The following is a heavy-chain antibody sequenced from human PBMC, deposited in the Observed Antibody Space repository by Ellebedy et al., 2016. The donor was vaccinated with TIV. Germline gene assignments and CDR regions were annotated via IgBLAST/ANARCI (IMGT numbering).Heavy chain of an antibody. D-gene: IGHD6-19*01. CDR3: ARDVGVSGEVGYDYYGMDV. J-gene: IGHJ6*02. V-gene: IGHV1-69*13. Sequence: AASVKVSCKASGGTFSSSAISWVRQAPGQGLEWMGGIIPFFGTANYAQKFQGRVTITADESTRTAYMELSSLRSEDTAVYFCARDVGVSGEVGYDYYGMDVWGQGTTVTVSS. CDR1: GGTFSSSA. CDR2: IIPFFGTA.